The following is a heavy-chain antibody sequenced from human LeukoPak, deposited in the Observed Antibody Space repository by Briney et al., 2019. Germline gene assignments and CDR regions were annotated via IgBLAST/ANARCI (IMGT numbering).Heavy chain of an antibody. Sequence: ASVKVSYKASGGTFSSYAISWVRQAPGQGLEWMGGIIPIFGTANYAQKFQGRVTITADESTSTAYMELSSLRSEDTAVYYCAREAYPSPYYFDYWGQGTLVTVSS. CDR3: AREAYPSPYYFDY. CDR2: IIPIFGTA. CDR1: GGTFSSYA. V-gene: IGHV1-69*13. J-gene: IGHJ4*02.